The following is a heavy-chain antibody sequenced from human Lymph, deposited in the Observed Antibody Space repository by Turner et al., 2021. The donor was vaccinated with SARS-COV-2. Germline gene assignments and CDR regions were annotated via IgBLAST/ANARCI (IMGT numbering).Heavy chain of an antibody. CDR1: GFTFSSYA. J-gene: IGHJ2*01. Sequence: VQLVESGGGVVQPGRSLRLSCAASGFTFSSYAMHWVRQAPGKGLEWVAVISYDGSNKYYADSVKGRFTISRDNSKNTLYLQMNSLRAEDTAVYYCARVGIAVAGMDWYFDLWGRGTLVTVSS. CDR3: ARVGIAVAGMDWYFDL. D-gene: IGHD6-19*01. CDR2: ISYDGSNK. V-gene: IGHV3-30-3*01.